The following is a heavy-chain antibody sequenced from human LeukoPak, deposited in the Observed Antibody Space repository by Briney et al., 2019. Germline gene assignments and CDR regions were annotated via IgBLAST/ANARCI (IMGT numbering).Heavy chain of an antibody. J-gene: IGHJ4*02. Sequence: GGSLRLSCAASGFTFSSYGMHWVRQAPGKELEWVAVIWYDGSNKYYADSVKGRFTISRDNSKNTLYLQMNSLRAEDTAVYYCARDSGDGYNYSDYWGQGTLVTVSS. CDR1: GFTFSSYG. CDR2: IWYDGSNK. V-gene: IGHV3-33*01. D-gene: IGHD5-24*01. CDR3: ARDSGDGYNYSDY.